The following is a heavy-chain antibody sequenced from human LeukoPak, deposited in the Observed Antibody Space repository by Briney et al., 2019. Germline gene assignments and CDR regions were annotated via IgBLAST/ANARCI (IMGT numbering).Heavy chain of an antibody. CDR3: ARGSGWDFPSYYYGMDV. J-gene: IGHJ6*02. CDR2: MNPNSGNT. Sequence: ASVKVSCKASGYTFTSYDINWVRQATGQGLEWMGWMNPNSGNTGYAQKFQGRVTITRNTSISTAYMELSSLRSEDTAVYYCARGSGWDFPSYYYGMDVWGQGTTVTVSS. CDR1: GYTFTSYD. V-gene: IGHV1-8*01. D-gene: IGHD6-19*01.